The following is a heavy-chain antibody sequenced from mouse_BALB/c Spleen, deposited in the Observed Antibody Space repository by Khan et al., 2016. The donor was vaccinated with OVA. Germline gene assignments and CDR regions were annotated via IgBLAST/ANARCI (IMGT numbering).Heavy chain of an antibody. CDR1: GYTFTSNT. J-gene: IGHJ4*01. CDR2: INPRSSYT. D-gene: IGHD2-14*01. CDR3: ARRTTEYTMDY. Sequence: QVQLQQSGAELARPGASVKMSCKASGYTFTSNTLHWVKQRPGQGLEWIGYINPRSSYTNYNQKFKDKATLTADKSSRTAYMQLSSLKSEDSAVYYCARRTTEYTMDYWGQGTSGTVSS. V-gene: IGHV1-4*01.